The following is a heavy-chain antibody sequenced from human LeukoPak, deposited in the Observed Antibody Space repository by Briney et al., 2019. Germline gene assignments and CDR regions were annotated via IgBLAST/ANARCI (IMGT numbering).Heavy chain of an antibody. Sequence: ASVKVSCKASGGTFSSYAISWVRQAPGQGLEWMGGIIPIFGTANYAQKFQGRVTITADKSTSTAYMELSSLGSEDTAVYYCARSNAPKYYYDSSGYTPGYWGQGTLVTVSS. V-gene: IGHV1-69*06. CDR3: ARSNAPKYYYDSSGYTPGY. J-gene: IGHJ4*02. CDR2: IIPIFGTA. CDR1: GGTFSSYA. D-gene: IGHD3-22*01.